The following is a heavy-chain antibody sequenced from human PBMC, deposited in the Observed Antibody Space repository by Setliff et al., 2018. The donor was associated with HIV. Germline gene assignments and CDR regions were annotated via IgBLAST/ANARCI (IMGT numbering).Heavy chain of an antibody. D-gene: IGHD3-22*01. CDR3: AREYYYDSSGYPNWFDP. V-gene: IGHV3-30*04. J-gene: IGHJ5*02. CDR1: GFTFSSYA. Sequence: GESLKISCAASGFTFSSYAMRWVRQAPGKGLEWVAVISYDGSNKYYADSVKGRFTISRDNSKNTLYLQMNSLRAEDTAVYYCAREYYYDSSGYPNWFDPWGQGTLVTVSS. CDR2: ISYDGSNK.